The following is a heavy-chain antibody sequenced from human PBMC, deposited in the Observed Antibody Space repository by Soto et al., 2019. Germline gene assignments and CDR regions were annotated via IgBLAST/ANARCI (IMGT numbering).Heavy chain of an antibody. CDR1: GFIFSSYG. D-gene: IGHD3-22*01. CDR3: AKNVDSSGYYYIPFDY. CDR2: ISHDGSKK. J-gene: IGHJ4*02. Sequence: PGGSLRLSCAASGFIFSSYGMHWVRQAPGKGLEWAAFISHDGSKKNYAASVKGRFTISRDNSKNTLYLHMHSLRAEDTAVYFCAKNVDSSGYYYIPFDYWGQGTLVTVSS. V-gene: IGHV3-30*18.